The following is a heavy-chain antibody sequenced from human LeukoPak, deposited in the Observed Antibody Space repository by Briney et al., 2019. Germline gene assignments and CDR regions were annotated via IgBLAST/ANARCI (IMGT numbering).Heavy chain of an antibody. V-gene: IGHV3-33*06. CDR3: AKAPGSYPSLIDY. CDR1: RFIFSGFG. J-gene: IGHJ4*02. D-gene: IGHD1-26*01. Sequence: GGSLRLSCAASRFIFSGFGMHWVRQAPGKGLEWVAVIWYDGSNKYYADSVKGRFTISRDNSKNTLYLQMNSLRAEDTAMYYCAKAPGSYPSLIDYWGQGTLVTVSS. CDR2: IWYDGSNK.